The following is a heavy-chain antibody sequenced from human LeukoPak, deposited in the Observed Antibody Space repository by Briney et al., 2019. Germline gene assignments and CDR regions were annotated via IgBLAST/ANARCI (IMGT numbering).Heavy chain of an antibody. J-gene: IGHJ4*02. V-gene: IGHV1-18*01. CDR1: GYTFTSYG. Sequence: GASVKVSCKASGYTFTSYGISWVRQAPGQGLEWMGWISAYNGNTNYAQKLQGRVTMTTDTSTGTAYMELRSLRSDDTAVYYCARARRGSYYREYYFDYWGQGTLVTVSS. D-gene: IGHD1-26*01. CDR3: ARARRGSYYREYYFDY. CDR2: ISAYNGNT.